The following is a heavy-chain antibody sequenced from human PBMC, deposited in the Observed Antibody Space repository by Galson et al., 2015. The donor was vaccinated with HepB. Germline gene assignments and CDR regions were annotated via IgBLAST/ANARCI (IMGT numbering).Heavy chain of an antibody. CDR3: ARGIAAAGTLFGQENFDY. J-gene: IGHJ4*02. Sequence: SLRLSCAASGFTFSSYAMHWVRQAPGKGLEWVAVISCDGSNKYYADSVKGRFTISRDNSKNTLYLQMNSLRAEDTAVYYCARGIAAAGTLFGQENFDYWGQGTLVTVSS. D-gene: IGHD6-13*01. CDR1: GFTFSSYA. CDR2: ISCDGSNK. V-gene: IGHV3-30-3*01.